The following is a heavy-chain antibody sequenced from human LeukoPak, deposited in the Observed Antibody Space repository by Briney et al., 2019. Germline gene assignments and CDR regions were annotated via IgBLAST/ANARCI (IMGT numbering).Heavy chain of an antibody. Sequence: GASVKVSCKASGYTFTSYGISWVRQAPGQGLEWMGWINTNTGNPTYAQGFTGRFVFSLDTSVSTAYLQISSLKAEDTAVYYCARDHFGGWDISYYYYYYMDVWGKGTTVNVSS. J-gene: IGHJ6*03. D-gene: IGHD6-19*01. CDR2: INTNTGNP. CDR1: GYTFTSYG. CDR3: ARDHFGGWDISYYYYYYMDV. V-gene: IGHV7-4-1*02.